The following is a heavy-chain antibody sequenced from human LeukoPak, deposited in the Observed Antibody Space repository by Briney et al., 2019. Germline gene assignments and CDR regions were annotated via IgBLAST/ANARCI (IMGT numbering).Heavy chain of an antibody. V-gene: IGHV1-2*02. J-gene: IGHJ4*02. CDR3: ARTSAYGSSWHSY. D-gene: IGHD6-13*01. Sequence: GASVKVSCKASGYTFTGYYMHWVRQAPGQGLEWMGWINPNSGGTNYAQKFQGRVTMTRDTSISTAYMELSSLRSEDTAVYYCARTSAYGSSWHSYWGQGTLVTVSS. CDR1: GYTFTGYY. CDR2: INPNSGGT.